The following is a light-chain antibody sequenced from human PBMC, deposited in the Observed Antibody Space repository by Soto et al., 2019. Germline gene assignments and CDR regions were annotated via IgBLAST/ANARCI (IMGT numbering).Light chain of an antibody. CDR1: QSVSSN. CDR2: GAS. V-gene: IGKV3-15*01. CDR3: QQYNNWPPT. J-gene: IGKJ1*01. Sequence: EIVLTQSPATLSLSPGERATLSCRASQSVSSNLAWYQQKPGQAPRLLIYGASTRATGIPARFSGSGSGTVFTLTISSLQSEDFAVYYCQQYNNWPPTFGQGTKVDIK.